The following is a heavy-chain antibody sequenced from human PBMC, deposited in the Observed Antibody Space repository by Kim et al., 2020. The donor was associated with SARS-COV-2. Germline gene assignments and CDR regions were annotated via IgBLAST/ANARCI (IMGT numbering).Heavy chain of an antibody. Sequence: VKGRITSSRDNAKNSLNLQMNSLRAEDTAVYYCARDRIAARSKNPFDPWGQGALVTVSS. CDR3: ARDRIAARSKNPFDP. V-gene: IGHV3-11*01. D-gene: IGHD6-6*01. J-gene: IGHJ5*02.